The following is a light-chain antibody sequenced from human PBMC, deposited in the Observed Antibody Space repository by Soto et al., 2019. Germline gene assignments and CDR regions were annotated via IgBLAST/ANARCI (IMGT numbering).Light chain of an antibody. V-gene: IGKV3-11*01. Sequence: EIVLTQSPATLSLSPGERATLSCRASQSVSSYLGWYQQKPGQAPRLLIYDASNRATGIPARFSGSGSGTDFTPTISSLEPEEFAVYYCQQRSNWITFGQGTRLEIK. CDR2: DAS. CDR1: QSVSSY. CDR3: QQRSNWIT. J-gene: IGKJ5*01.